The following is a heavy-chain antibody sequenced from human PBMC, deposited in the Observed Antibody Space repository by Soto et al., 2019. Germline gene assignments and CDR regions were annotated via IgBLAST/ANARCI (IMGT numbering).Heavy chain of an antibody. V-gene: IGHV3-23*01. D-gene: IGHD2-21*02. CDR1: GFTFNRYA. CDR3: AKEPEVVVTAPDY. CDR2: ISGSGATT. J-gene: IGHJ4*02. Sequence: EVQLLESGGGLVQPGGSLRLSCAASGFTFNRYAMNWVRQAAGKGLEWVSGISGSGATTYYADSVKGRFTISRDNSKNTLYLQMNSLGAGDTAVYYCAKEPEVVVTAPDYWGQGTLVTVSS.